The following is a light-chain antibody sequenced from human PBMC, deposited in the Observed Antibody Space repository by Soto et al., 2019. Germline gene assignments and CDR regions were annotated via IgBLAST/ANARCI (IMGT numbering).Light chain of an antibody. CDR2: AAS. CDR3: QQSYNTPLT. CDR1: QSISSY. Sequence: DIPMTQSPSSLSASVGDRVTITCRTSQSISSYLNWYQQKPWKAPKLLIYAASSLQSGVPSRFSGSGSGTDFTLTISSLQPEDFATYYCQQSYNTPLTFGGGTKVDIK. V-gene: IGKV1-39*01. J-gene: IGKJ4*01.